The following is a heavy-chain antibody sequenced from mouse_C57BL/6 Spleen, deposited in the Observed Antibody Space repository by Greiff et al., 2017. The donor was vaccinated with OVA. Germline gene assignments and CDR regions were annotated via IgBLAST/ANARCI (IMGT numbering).Heavy chain of an antibody. CDR3: ARSTAGAMDY. CDR1: GYTFTSYG. V-gene: IGHV1-81*01. Sequence: VMLVESGAELARPGASVKLSCKASGYTFTSYGISWVKQRTGQGLEWIGEIYPRSGNTYYNEKFKGKATLTADKSSSTAYMELRSLTSEDSAVYFCARSTAGAMDYWGQGTSVTVSS. J-gene: IGHJ4*01. CDR2: IYPRSGNT. D-gene: IGHD3-2*01.